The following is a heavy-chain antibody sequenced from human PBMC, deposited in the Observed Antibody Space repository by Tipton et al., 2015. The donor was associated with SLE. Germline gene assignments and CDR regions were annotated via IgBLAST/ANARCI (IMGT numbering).Heavy chain of an antibody. Sequence: TLSLTCSVSGHSISSGFYWGWIRQSPGKGLEWIGNFYHRGTTYYNPSLKSRVTISADTSKNHLSLKLTSVTAADTAVYFCARTQLRVSPNAFDIWGQGTMVTVSS. CDR2: FYHRGTT. V-gene: IGHV4-38-2*01. J-gene: IGHJ3*02. D-gene: IGHD3-3*01. CDR1: GHSISSGFY. CDR3: ARTQLRVSPNAFDI.